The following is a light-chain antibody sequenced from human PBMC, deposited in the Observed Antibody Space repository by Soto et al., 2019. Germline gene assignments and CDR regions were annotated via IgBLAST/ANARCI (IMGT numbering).Light chain of an antibody. J-gene: IGLJ1*01. CDR3: SSYTSSNTLNYV. CDR2: EVS. Sequence: QSALTQPASVSGSPGQSITISCTGTSSDVGSYNFVSWYQQHPGKAPKLIIYEVSNRPSGVSNRFSGSKSGNTASLTISGLQAEDEADYYCSSYTSSNTLNYVFGTGTKVTVL. CDR1: SSDVGSYNF. V-gene: IGLV2-14*01.